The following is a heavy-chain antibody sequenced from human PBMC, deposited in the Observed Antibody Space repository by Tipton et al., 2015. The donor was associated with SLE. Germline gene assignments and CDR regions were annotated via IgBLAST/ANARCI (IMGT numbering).Heavy chain of an antibody. V-gene: IGHV4-34*01. CDR2: INHSGST. D-gene: IGHD2-15*01. Sequence: TLSLTCAVSGGSFSGYYWSWIRQPPWKGLEWIGEINHSGSTNYNPSLKSRVTISVDTSKNQFSLKLSSVTAADTAVYYCARGLGVVVAVAFDIWGQGTMVTVSS. CDR3: ARGLGVVVAVAFDI. CDR1: GGSFSGYY. J-gene: IGHJ3*02.